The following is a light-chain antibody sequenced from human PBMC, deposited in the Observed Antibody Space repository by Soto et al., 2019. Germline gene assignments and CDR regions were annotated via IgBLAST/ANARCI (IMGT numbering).Light chain of an antibody. CDR3: SSYTSSSTLEV. CDR1: SCDVGGYNY. V-gene: IGLV2-14*01. J-gene: IGLJ1*01. CDR2: DVS. Sequence: QSALTQPASVSGSPGQSITISCTGTSCDVGGYNYVSWYQQHPGKAPKLMIYDVSNRPSGVSNRFSGSKSGNTASPTISGLQAEDEADYYCSSYTSSSTLEVFGTGTKLTVL.